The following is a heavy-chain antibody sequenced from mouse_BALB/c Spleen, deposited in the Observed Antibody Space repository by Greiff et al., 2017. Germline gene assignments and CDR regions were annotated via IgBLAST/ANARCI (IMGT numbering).Heavy chain of an antibody. J-gene: IGHJ4*01. Sequence: EVQVVESGGGLVQPGGSLRLSCATSGFTFTDYYMSWVRQPPGKALEWLGFIRNKANGYTTEYSASVKGRFTISRDNSQSILYLQMNTLRAEDSATYYCARDSSDYYAMDYWGQGTSVTVSS. CDR3: ARDSSDYYAMDY. CDR2: IRNKANGYTT. D-gene: IGHD6-1*01. CDR1: GFTFTDYY. V-gene: IGHV7-3*02.